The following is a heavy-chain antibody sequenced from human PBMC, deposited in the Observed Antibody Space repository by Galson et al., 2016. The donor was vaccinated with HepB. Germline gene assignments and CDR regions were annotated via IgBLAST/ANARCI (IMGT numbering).Heavy chain of an antibody. Sequence: CPISGDSVSSNSATWNWIRLSPSRGLEWLGRTYYRSKWYSDYALSVKSRITINADPSKSQFYLQLNSVTPEDTAVYYCARRTGNGFDVWGQGTTVTVSS. CDR3: ARRTGNGFDV. CDR2: TYYRSKWYS. J-gene: IGHJ6*02. V-gene: IGHV6-1*01. CDR1: GDSVSSNSAT. D-gene: IGHD1-1*01.